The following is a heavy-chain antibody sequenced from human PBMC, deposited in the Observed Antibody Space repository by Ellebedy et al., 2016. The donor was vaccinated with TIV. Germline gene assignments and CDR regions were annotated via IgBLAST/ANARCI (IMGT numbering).Heavy chain of an antibody. CDR3: ARAGHSAGIAVAGKFGY. Sequence: ASVKVSCKASGYSFTGYYMHWVRQAPGQGLEWMGWINPNRGGTNYAQKFQGRVTITRDTSISTAYMELSRLGSDDTAVYYCARAGHSAGIAVAGKFGYWGQGTLVTVSS. CDR2: INPNRGGT. V-gene: IGHV1-2*02. CDR1: GYSFTGYY. D-gene: IGHD6-19*01. J-gene: IGHJ4*02.